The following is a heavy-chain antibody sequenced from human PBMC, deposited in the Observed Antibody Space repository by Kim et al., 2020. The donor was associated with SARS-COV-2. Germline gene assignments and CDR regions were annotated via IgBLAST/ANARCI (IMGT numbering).Heavy chain of an antibody. CDR2: MNPNSGNT. J-gene: IGHJ3*02. V-gene: IGHV1-8*01. CDR3: ARLAFDGYYDAFDI. D-gene: IGHD5-18*01. Sequence: ASVKVSCKASGYTFTSYDINWVRQATGQGLEWMGWMNPNSGNTGYAQKFQGRVTMTRNTSISTAYMELSSLRSEDTAVYYCARLAFDGYYDAFDIWGQGTMVTVSS. CDR1: GYTFTSYD.